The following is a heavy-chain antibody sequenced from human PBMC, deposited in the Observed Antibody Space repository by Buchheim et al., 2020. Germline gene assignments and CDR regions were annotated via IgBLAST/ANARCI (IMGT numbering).Heavy chain of an antibody. D-gene: IGHD1-20*01. J-gene: IGHJ5*02. CDR1: GGSFSGYY. V-gene: IGHV4-34*01. Sequence: QVQLQQWGAGLLKPSETLSLTCAVYGGSFSGYYWSWIRQPPGKGLEWIGEINHSGSTNYNPSLKSRVTISVDTSKNQFSLKLSSVTAADTAVYYCARRPYNWTSHRGLDPWGQGTL. CDR3: ARRPYNWTSHRGLDP. CDR2: INHSGST.